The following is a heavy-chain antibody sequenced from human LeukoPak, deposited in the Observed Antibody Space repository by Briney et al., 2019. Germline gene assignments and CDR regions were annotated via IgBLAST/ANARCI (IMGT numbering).Heavy chain of an antibody. CDR1: GYSFTSYW. D-gene: IGHD5-18*01. Sequence: GESLKISCKGSGYSFTSYWIGWVRQMPGKGLEWMGIIYPGDSDTTYSPSFQGQVTISADKSISTAYLQWSSLKASDTAMYYCARRGFSYGPPQNWFDPWGQGTLVTVSS. V-gene: IGHV5-51*01. CDR3: ARRGFSYGPPQNWFDP. J-gene: IGHJ5*02. CDR2: IYPGDSDT.